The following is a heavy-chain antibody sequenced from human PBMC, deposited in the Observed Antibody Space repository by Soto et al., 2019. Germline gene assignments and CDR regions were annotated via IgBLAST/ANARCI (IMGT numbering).Heavy chain of an antibody. Sequence: QVQLVQSGAEVKKPGASVKVSCKASGYTFSNYGISWVRQAPGQGLEWMGWISAYNGNTKYAQKLQGRVTMTTDTSPSTGYMELRSLKSYDTAVYYCARDSPPVDYWGQGTLVTVSS. CDR3: ARDSPPVDY. CDR1: GYTFSNYG. CDR2: ISAYNGNT. J-gene: IGHJ4*02. V-gene: IGHV1-18*01.